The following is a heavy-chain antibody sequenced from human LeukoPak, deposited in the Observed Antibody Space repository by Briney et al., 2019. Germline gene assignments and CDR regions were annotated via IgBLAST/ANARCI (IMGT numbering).Heavy chain of an antibody. V-gene: IGHV3-30-3*01. CDR1: GFTFSSYA. Sequence: GGSLRLSCAASGFTFSSYAMHWVRQAPGKGLEWVAVISYDGSNKYYADSVKGRFTISRDNSKNTLYLQMNSLRAEDTALYYCAKGYSSGWYADYWGQGTLVIVSS. D-gene: IGHD6-19*01. CDR3: AKGYSSGWYADY. CDR2: ISYDGSNK. J-gene: IGHJ4*02.